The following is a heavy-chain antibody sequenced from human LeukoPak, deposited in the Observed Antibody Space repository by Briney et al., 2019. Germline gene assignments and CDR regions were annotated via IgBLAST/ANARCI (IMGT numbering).Heavy chain of an antibody. CDR2: ISSSSSYI. V-gene: IGHV3-21*01. CDR3: ARAHHYYDSSGYLFDY. J-gene: IGHJ4*02. D-gene: IGHD3-22*01. Sequence: GTSLRLSCAASGFTFSSYGMHWVRQAPGKGLEWVSSISSSSSYIYYADSVKGRFTISRDNAKNSLYLQMNSLRAEDTAVYYCARAHHYYDSSGYLFDYWGQGTLVTVSS. CDR1: GFTFSSYG.